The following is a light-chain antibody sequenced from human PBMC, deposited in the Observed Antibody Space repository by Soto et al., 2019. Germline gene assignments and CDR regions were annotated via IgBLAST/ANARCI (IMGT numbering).Light chain of an antibody. J-gene: IGKJ1*01. V-gene: IGKV3-11*01. CDR3: QQYNNWPLT. CDR1: QSVSSY. Sequence: EIVLTQSQATLSLSPGERASLSCRASQSVSSYLAWYQQKPGQAPRLLIYDASNRATGIPARFSGRGSGTDFPPTISRLHAEDVAYYYCQQYNNWPLTFGQGTKVDIK. CDR2: DAS.